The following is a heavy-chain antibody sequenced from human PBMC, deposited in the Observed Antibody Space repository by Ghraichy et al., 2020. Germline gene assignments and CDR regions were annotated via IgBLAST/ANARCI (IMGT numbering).Heavy chain of an antibody. CDR1: GFTFSSYS. Sequence: GGSLRLSCAASGFTFSSYSMNWVRQAPGKGLEWVSYISSSSSTIYYADSVKGRFTISRDNAKNSLYLQMNSLRAEDTAVYYCASLRPYDSSGYYYLDAFDIWGQGTMVTVSS. J-gene: IGHJ3*02. CDR2: ISSSSSTI. CDR3: ASLRPYDSSGYYYLDAFDI. D-gene: IGHD3-22*01. V-gene: IGHV3-48*01.